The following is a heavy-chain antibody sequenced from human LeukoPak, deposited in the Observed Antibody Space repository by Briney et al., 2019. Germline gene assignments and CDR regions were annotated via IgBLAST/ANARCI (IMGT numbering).Heavy chain of an antibody. J-gene: IGHJ4*02. CDR1: GGSISSSSYY. Sequence: PSETLSLTCTVSGGSISSSSYYWGWIRQPPGKGLEWIGSIYYSGSTYYNPSLKSRVTTSVDTSKNQFSLKLSSVTAADTAVYYCARLPSLLWFGELLSSYFDYWGQGTLVTVSS. V-gene: IGHV4-39*01. D-gene: IGHD3-10*01. CDR2: IYYSGST. CDR3: ARLPSLLWFGELLSSYFDY.